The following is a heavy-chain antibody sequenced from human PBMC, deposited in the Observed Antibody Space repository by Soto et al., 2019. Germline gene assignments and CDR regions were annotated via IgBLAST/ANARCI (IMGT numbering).Heavy chain of an antibody. CDR2: TYYRSKWYN. D-gene: IGHD6-13*01. J-gene: IGHJ6*02. V-gene: IGHV6-1*01. Sequence: SQTLSLTCAISGDSVSSNSAARNWIRQSPSRGLEWLGRTYYRSKWYNDYAVSVKSRITINPDTSKNQFSLQLNSVTPEDTAVYYCARGASVSSWYGTYYYYGMDVWGQGTTVTVSS. CDR3: ARGASVSSWYGTYYYYGMDV. CDR1: GDSVSSNSAA.